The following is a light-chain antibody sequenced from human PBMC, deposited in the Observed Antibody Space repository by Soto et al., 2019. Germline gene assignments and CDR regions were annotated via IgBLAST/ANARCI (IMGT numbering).Light chain of an antibody. CDR1: QDISSY. CDR3: QQSYSVPHT. Sequence: DIQMTQSPSSLSASVGDRVTITCQASQDISSYLNWYQHKPGKAPELLIYAASSLQSGVPSRFSGSGSGTDFALTISSLQPEDFATFYCQQSYSVPHTFGQGTRLEIK. CDR2: AAS. J-gene: IGKJ5*01. V-gene: IGKV1-39*01.